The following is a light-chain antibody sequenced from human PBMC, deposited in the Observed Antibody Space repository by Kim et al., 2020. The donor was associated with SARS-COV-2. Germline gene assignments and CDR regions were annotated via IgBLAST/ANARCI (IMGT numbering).Light chain of an antibody. CDR1: SSNIGSKT. V-gene: IGLV1-44*01. CDR2: NNN. J-gene: IGLJ2*01. CDR3: AAWDDRLNEGV. Sequence: GQRVSISCSGSSSNIGSKTGAWYQLLPGTAPHLLIYNNNQRPSGVPDRFSGSKSGTSASLAISGLQSEDEADYYCAAWDDRLNEGVFGGGTQLTVL.